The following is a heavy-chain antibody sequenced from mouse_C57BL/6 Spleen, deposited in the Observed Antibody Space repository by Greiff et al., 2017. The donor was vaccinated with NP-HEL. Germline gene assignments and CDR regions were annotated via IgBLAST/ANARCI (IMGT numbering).Heavy chain of an antibody. D-gene: IGHD1-1*01. CDR2: INPNNGGT. Sequence: EVKLMESGPELVKPGASVKIPCKASGYTFTDYNMDWVKQSHGKSLEWIGDINPNNGGTIYNQKFKGKATLTVDKSSSTAYMELRSLTSEDTAVYYCARLLRYFDVWGTGTTVTVSS. J-gene: IGHJ1*03. CDR3: ARLLRYFDV. CDR1: GYTFTDYN. V-gene: IGHV1-18*01.